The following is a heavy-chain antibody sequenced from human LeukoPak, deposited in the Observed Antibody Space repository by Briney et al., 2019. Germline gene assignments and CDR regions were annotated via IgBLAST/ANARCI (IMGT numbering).Heavy chain of an antibody. Sequence: GGSLRLSCAASGFTLSSYGMHWVRQAPGKGLEWVAVISYDGSDKYYADSVKGRFTISRDNSKNTLYLQMNSLGPEDTAVYYCARARAFSGYYFWFDPWGQGTLVTVSS. CDR2: ISYDGSDK. J-gene: IGHJ5*02. CDR3: ARARAFSGYYFWFDP. V-gene: IGHV3-30*03. CDR1: GFTLSSYG. D-gene: IGHD3-22*01.